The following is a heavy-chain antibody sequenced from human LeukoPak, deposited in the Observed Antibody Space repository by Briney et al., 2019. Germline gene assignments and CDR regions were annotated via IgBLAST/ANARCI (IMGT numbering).Heavy chain of an antibody. Sequence: ASVKVSCKVSGYTLTELSIHWVRQAPGKGLEWMGGFDPENGETVYAQKFQDRATMTEDTSTDTAYMELSSLRSEDTAVYYCTTVLGGGLYWGQGALVTVSS. CDR3: TTVLGGGLY. D-gene: IGHD3/OR15-3a*01. J-gene: IGHJ4*02. V-gene: IGHV1-24*01. CDR2: FDPENGET. CDR1: GYTLTELS.